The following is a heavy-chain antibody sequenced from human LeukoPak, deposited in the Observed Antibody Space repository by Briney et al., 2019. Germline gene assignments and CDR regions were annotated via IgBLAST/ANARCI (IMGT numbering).Heavy chain of an antibody. V-gene: IGHV3-7*04. Sequence: PGGSLRLSCAVPGFSFTNFWMSWVRPAPGRGLEWVANIHPEGNEKYHVESVKGRFTISRDNTKNLLFLQMNGLRVEDTAVYYCARGDAFSGDHWGQGTLVTVSS. CDR1: GFSFTNFW. CDR2: IHPEGNEK. CDR3: ARGDAFSGDH. J-gene: IGHJ4*02.